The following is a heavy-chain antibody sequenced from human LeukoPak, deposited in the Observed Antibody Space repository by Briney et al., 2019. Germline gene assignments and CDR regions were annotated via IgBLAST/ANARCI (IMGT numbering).Heavy chain of an antibody. Sequence: PGGSLRLSCAASGFTFSSYSMNWVRQAPGKGLEWFSSISSSSSYIYYADSVKGRFTISRDNAKNSLYLQMNSLRAEDTAVYYCASLHSLGGWFDPWGQGTLVTVSS. J-gene: IGHJ5*02. V-gene: IGHV3-21*01. CDR2: ISSSSSYI. D-gene: IGHD3-16*01. CDR3: ASLHSLGGWFDP. CDR1: GFTFSSYS.